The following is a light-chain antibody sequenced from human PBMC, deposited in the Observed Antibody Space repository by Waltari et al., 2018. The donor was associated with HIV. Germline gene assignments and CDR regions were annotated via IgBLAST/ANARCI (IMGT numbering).Light chain of an antibody. J-gene: IGLJ3*02. CDR3: AAWDDSLDGWV. CDR2: INS. Sequence: QSVLTQPPSASGTPGQSVTISCSGSSYNFGSHTVTWYQQFPGTAPKLLIYINSQRPSGVPDRFSGSKSGTSASLAISGLQSEDEAVYYCAAWDDSLDGWVFGGGTNLTVL. V-gene: IGLV1-44*01. CDR1: SYNFGSHT.